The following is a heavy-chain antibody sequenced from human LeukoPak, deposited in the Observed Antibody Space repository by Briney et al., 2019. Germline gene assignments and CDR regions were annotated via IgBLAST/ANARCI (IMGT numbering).Heavy chain of an antibody. CDR3: ARGDDSEFDY. V-gene: IGHV4-39*07. CDR1: GGSISSRSYY. CDR2: IYYSGST. D-gene: IGHD3-22*01. J-gene: IGHJ4*02. Sequence: SETLSLTCTVSGGSISSRSYYWGWIRQPPGKGLEWIGNIYYSGSTYYHPSLKSRVTISVDTSKNQFSLKLSSVTAADTAVYYCARGDDSEFDYWGQGTLVTVSS.